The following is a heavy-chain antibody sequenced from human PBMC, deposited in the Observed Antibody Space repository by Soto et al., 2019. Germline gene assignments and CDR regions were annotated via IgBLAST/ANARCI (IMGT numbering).Heavy chain of an antibody. CDR1: GGSISSSNW. CDR3: ARGNFAY. CDR2: IHHSGST. Sequence: QVQLQESGPGLVKPSGTLSLTCAVSGGSISSSNWWCWVRQSPEKGLEWIGEIHHSGSTNYTPSXTXRXNISVASSNTPFSRKLRSVTAADTAVYYCARGNFAYWGQGTLVTVSS. J-gene: IGHJ4*02. V-gene: IGHV4-4*02.